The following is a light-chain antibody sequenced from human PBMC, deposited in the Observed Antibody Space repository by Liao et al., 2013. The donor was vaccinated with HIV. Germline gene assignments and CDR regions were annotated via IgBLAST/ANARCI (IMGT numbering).Light chain of an antibody. V-gene: IGLV3-21*04. CDR1: NVGSKS. Sequence: SYVLTQPPSVSVAPGKTANITCGGNNVGSKSVHWYQQKPGQAPVLVIYYDSDRPSGIPERLSGSNSGNTATLTISRVEAGDEADYYCQVWDSSSDHPVVVFGGGTKLTVL. CDR2: YDS. CDR3: QVWDSSSDHPVVV. J-gene: IGLJ2*01.